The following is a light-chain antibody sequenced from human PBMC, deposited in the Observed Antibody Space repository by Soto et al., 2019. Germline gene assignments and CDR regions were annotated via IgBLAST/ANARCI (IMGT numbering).Light chain of an antibody. J-gene: IGKJ4*01. CDR3: QQYIRWPLT. CDR1: QNIITN. CDR2: DSS. V-gene: IGKV3-15*01. Sequence: EIVMTQSPGTLSVSPGERATLSCRASQNIITNLAWYQDKPGQAPRLLLYDSSTRATGVPDRFSGSGSGTEFTLTISSLQSEDFAVYYCQQYIRWPLTFGGGTKVDIK.